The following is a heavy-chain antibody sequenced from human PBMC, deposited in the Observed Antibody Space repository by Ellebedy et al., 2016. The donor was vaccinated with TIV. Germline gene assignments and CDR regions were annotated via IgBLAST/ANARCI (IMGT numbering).Heavy chain of an antibody. CDR3: ARGGYYGSGSPFI. Sequence: GESLKISXAASGFTFSSYDMHWVRQATGKGLEWASAIGTAGDTYYPGSVKGRFTISRENAKNSLYLQMNSLRAGDTAVYYCARGGYYGSGSPFIWGQGTMVTVSS. CDR2: IGTAGDT. CDR1: GFTFSSYD. V-gene: IGHV3-13*01. J-gene: IGHJ3*02. D-gene: IGHD3-10*01.